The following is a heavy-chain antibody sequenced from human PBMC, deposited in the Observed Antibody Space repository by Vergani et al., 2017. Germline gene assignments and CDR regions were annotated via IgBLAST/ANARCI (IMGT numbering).Heavy chain of an antibody. Sequence: EVQLLESGGGLVQPGGSLRLSCAASGFTFSSYAMSWVRQAPGRGLEWVSAISGSGGITYYADSVKGRFTISRDNSKYTLYLQMNSLRAEDTAVYYCAKDKEKYVYSSSQGGWFDPWGQGTLVTVSS. D-gene: IGHD6-6*01. CDR2: ISGSGGIT. CDR3: AKDKEKYVYSSSQGGWFDP. J-gene: IGHJ5*02. V-gene: IGHV3-23*01. CDR1: GFTFSSYA.